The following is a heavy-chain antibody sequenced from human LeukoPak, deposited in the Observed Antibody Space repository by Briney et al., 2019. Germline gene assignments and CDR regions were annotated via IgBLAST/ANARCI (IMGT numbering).Heavy chain of an antibody. Sequence: PGGSLRLSCAASGFTFSSYAMSWVRQAPGRGLEWVANIHQDGSIQFYVDPVKGRFTVSRDNARSLLYLQMNGLRAEDTAVYYCARARGSYVEAAYWGQGTLVTVSS. V-gene: IGHV3-7*01. J-gene: IGHJ4*02. CDR2: IHQDGSIQ. CDR1: GFTFSSYA. D-gene: IGHD3-16*01. CDR3: ARARGSYVEAAY.